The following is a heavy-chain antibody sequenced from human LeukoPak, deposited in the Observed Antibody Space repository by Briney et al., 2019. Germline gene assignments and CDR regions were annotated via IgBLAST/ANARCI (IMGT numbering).Heavy chain of an antibody. CDR2: ISSSSYI. CDR3: ARGSSMIVASDFDY. J-gene: IGHJ4*02. D-gene: IGHD3-22*01. V-gene: IGHV3-21*01. CDR1: GFTFSSYS. Sequence: PGGSLRLSCAASGFTFSSYSMNWVRQAPGKGLEWVSSISSSSYIYYADSVKGRFTISRDNAKNSLYLQMNSLRAEDTAVYYCARGSSMIVASDFDYWGQGTLVTVSS.